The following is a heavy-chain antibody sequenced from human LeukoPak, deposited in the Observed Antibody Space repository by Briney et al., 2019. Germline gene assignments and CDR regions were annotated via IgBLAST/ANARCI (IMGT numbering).Heavy chain of an antibody. CDR3: AGGPPGYCSSTSCPKPYYYYGMDV. J-gene: IGHJ6*02. Sequence: ASVKVSCKASGGTSSSYAISWVRQAPGQGLEWMGGIIPILGIANYAQKFQGRVTITADRSTSTAYMELSSLRSEDTAVYYCAGGPPGYCSSTSCPKPYYYYGMDVWGQGTTVTVSS. CDR1: GGTSSSYA. CDR2: IIPILGIA. D-gene: IGHD2-2*01. V-gene: IGHV1-69*10.